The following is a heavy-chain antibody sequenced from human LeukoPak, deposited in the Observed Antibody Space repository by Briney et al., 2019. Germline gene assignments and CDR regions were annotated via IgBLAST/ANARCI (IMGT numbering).Heavy chain of an antibody. CDR1: GSTFSNLG. J-gene: IGHJ6*03. Sequence: ASVKVSCKASGSTFSNLGISWVRQAPGQGLEWLGWISGYNVDTKYPQKRQGRVTMTTDTSTSTTYIDFRSIRSDDTAVYYCARFPKAGTTSFYYYYMGVWGKGTTGTVSS. D-gene: IGHD1-7*01. V-gene: IGHV1-18*01. CDR2: ISGYNVDT. CDR3: ARFPKAGTTSFYYYYMGV.